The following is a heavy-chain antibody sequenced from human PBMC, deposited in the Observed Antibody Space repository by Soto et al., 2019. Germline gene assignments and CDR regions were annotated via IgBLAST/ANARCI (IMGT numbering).Heavy chain of an antibody. J-gene: IGHJ5*02. Sequence: EVQLVQSGAEVKKPGESLRISCKGSGYSFTSYWISWVRQMPGKGLEWMGRIDPSDSYTNYSPSFQGHVTISADKSISTAYLQGSSLKASDTAMYYCARQEQLVMGTEAWFDPWGQGTLVTVSS. CDR1: GYSFTSYW. V-gene: IGHV5-10-1*01. CDR3: ARQEQLVMGTEAWFDP. D-gene: IGHD6-13*01. CDR2: IDPSDSYT.